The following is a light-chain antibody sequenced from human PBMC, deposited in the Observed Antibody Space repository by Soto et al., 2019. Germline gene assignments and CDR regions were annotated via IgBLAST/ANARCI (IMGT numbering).Light chain of an antibody. CDR3: QQYGSSPWT. Sequence: EIVLTQSPGTLSLSPGERATLSCRASQSVSSIYLAWYQQKPGQAPRLLIYGASSRATVIPDRFSGSGSGTDFTLPISRLDPEDFAVYYCQQYGSSPWTFGQGTQVEI. J-gene: IGKJ1*01. CDR2: GAS. V-gene: IGKV3-20*01. CDR1: QSVSSIY.